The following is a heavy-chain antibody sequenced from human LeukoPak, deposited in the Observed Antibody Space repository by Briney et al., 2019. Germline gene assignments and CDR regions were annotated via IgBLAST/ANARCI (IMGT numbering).Heavy chain of an antibody. J-gene: IGHJ4*02. Sequence: SETLSLTCAVYGGSFSGYYWSWIRQPPGKGLEWIGEINHSGSTNYNPSLKSRVTISVDTSKNQFSLKLSSVTAADTAVYYCARAWGCSSTSCYPYFDYWGQETLVTVSS. CDR2: INHSGST. D-gene: IGHD2-2*01. V-gene: IGHV4-34*01. CDR1: GGSFSGYY. CDR3: ARAWGCSSTSCYPYFDY.